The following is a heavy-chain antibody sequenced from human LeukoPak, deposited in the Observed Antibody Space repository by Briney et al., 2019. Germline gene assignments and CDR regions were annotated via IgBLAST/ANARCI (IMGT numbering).Heavy chain of an antibody. CDR3: ARDTYSSGSGDY. D-gene: IGHD6-19*01. CDR1: GFTFSSYA. J-gene: IGHJ4*02. CDR2: INWNGGST. Sequence: PGGSLRLSCAASGFTFSSYAMSWVRQAPGKGLEWVSGINWNGGSTGYADSVKGRFTISRDNAKNSLYLQMNSLRAEDTALYYCARDTYSSGSGDYWGQGTLVTVSS. V-gene: IGHV3-20*04.